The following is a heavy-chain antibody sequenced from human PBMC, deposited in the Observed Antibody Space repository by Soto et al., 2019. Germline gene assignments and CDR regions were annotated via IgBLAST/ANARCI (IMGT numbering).Heavy chain of an antibody. J-gene: IGHJ4*02. CDR3: AHRYGGNYYRWYFDS. CDR1: GFSLSTSGAG. CDR2: ISWKDEK. D-gene: IGHD1-26*01. V-gene: IGHV2-5*01. Sequence: QITLKESGPTLVKPTQPLTVTCTFSGFSLSTSGAGVGWIRQSPGKAPEWLALISWKDEKRYNPGLKSRLTITKDTSKNQMVLTMTDLDPVDTATYFCAHRYGGNYYRWYFDSWGQGTLVTVSS.